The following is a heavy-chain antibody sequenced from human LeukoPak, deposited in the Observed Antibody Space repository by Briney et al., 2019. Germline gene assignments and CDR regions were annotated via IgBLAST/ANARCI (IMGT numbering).Heavy chain of an antibody. Sequence: SGPTLVNPTQTLTLTCTFSGFSLSATGVGVGWIRQPPGKALEWLALISWDDDKRYSPSLKSRLTITKDTSKNQVVLTMTNMDPVDTATYYCAHAYDYIWGSYRSLPFDYWGQGTLVTVSS. D-gene: IGHD3-16*02. CDR2: ISWDDDK. V-gene: IGHV2-5*02. J-gene: IGHJ4*02. CDR3: AHAYDYIWGSYRSLPFDY. CDR1: GFSLSATGVG.